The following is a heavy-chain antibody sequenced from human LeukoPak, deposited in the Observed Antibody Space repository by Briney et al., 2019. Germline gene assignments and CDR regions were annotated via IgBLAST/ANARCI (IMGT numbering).Heavy chain of an antibody. Sequence: PGGSLRLSCAASGFTFSSYSMNWVRQAPGKGLEWVSYISSSSSTIYYADSVKGRFTISRDNAKNSLYLQMNSLRAEDTAVYYCARDVGGSSKPSPYWGQGTLVTVSS. CDR2: ISSSSSTI. CDR1: GFTFSSYS. D-gene: IGHD3-10*01. V-gene: IGHV3-48*01. CDR3: ARDVGGSSKPSPY. J-gene: IGHJ4*02.